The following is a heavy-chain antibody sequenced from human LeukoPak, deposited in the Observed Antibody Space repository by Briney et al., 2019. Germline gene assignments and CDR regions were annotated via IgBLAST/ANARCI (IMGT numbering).Heavy chain of an antibody. CDR1: GGTFSSYA. D-gene: IGHD1-7*01. Sequence: SVKVSYKASGGTFSSYAISWVRQAPGQGLEWMGGIIPIFGTANYAQKFQGRVTITTDESTSTAYMELSSLRSEDTAVYYCARPAREGGTTTDYYYYMDVWGKGTTVTVSS. V-gene: IGHV1-69*05. J-gene: IGHJ6*03. CDR2: IIPIFGTA. CDR3: ARPAREGGTTTDYYYYMDV.